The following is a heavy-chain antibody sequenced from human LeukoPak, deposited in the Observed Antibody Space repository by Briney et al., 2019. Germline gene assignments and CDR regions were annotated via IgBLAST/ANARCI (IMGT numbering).Heavy chain of an antibody. CDR1: GGSITQTNY. CDR2: VNLQGGT. Sequence: PSETLSLTCDVSGGSITQTNYWTWVRQPPGKGLEWIGEVNLQGGTNYNPSLLRRVAISVDTSKNQFSLKLSSVTAADTAVYYCASRRFGDAWGQGTLVTVSS. J-gene: IGHJ5*02. CDR3: ASRRFGDA. V-gene: IGHV4-4*02. D-gene: IGHD3-10*01.